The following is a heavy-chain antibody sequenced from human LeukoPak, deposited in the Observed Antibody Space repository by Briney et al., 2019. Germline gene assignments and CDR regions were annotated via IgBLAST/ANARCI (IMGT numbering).Heavy chain of an antibody. D-gene: IGHD5-12*01. CDR3: ASLAPQWLDNWFDP. CDR1: GFTFSSYS. J-gene: IGHJ5*02. CDR2: ISSSSSYI. V-gene: IGHV3-21*01. Sequence: PGGSLRLSCAASGFTFSSYSMNWVRQAPGKGLEWVSSISSSSSYIYYADSVKGRFTISRDNAKNSLYLQMYSLRAEDTAVYYCASLAPQWLDNWFDPWGQGTLVTVSS.